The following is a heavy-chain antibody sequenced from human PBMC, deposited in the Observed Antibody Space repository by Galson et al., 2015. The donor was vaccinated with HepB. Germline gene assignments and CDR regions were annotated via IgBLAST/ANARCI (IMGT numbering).Heavy chain of an antibody. CDR1: GYSFTYDC. V-gene: IGHV5-51*03. Sequence: QSGAEVKKPGESLKISCKGSGYSFTYDCIAWVRQMPGKGLEWMGIIYLGDSDTRYSPSFQGQVTISADKSISTAYLQWSSLKASDTAMYYCARRSSSWGDFDYWGQGTLVTVSS. D-gene: IGHD6-13*01. J-gene: IGHJ4*02. CDR2: IYLGDSDT. CDR3: ARRSSSWGDFDY.